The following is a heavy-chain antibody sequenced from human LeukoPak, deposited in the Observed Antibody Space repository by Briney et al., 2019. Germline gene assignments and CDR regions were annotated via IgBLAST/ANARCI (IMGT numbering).Heavy chain of an antibody. CDR3: ASSYYYDSSGYYRVDY. D-gene: IGHD3-22*01. V-gene: IGHV3-7*01. CDR2: IKQDGSEK. CDR1: GFTFSSYW. J-gene: IGHJ4*02. Sequence: GGSLRLSCAASGFTFSSYWMSWVRQAPGKGLEWVANIKQDGSEKYYVDSVKGRFTISRDNAKNSLYLQMNGLRAEDTAVYYCASSYYYDSSGYYRVDYWGQGTLVTVSS.